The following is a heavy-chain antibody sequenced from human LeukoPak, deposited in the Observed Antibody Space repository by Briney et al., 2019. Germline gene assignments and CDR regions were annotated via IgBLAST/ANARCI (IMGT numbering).Heavy chain of an antibody. V-gene: IGHV4-4*07. CDR2: IYTSGST. Sequence: PSETLSLTCTVSGGSISSYYWSWIQQPAGKGLEWIGRIYTSGSTNYNPSLKSRVTMSVDTSKNQFSLKLSSVTAADTAVCYCAREGIVVVPAATVEFDPWGQGTLVTVSS. CDR1: GGSISSYY. J-gene: IGHJ5*02. D-gene: IGHD2-2*01. CDR3: AREGIVVVPAATVEFDP.